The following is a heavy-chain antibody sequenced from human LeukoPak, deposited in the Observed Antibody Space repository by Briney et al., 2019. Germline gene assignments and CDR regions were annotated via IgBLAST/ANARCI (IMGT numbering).Heavy chain of an antibody. J-gene: IGHJ5*02. V-gene: IGHV1-18*01. D-gene: IGHD6-19*01. CDR3: AREGPGWQWHGNWFDP. Sequence: EASVKVSCKASGYXFTSYGISWVRKAPGQGLEWMEWISGYSGNTNYAQKLQGRVTMTTDTSTSTAYMELRSLRSDDTAVYYCAREGPGWQWHGNWFDPWGQGTLVTVSS. CDR1: GYXFTSYG. CDR2: ISGYSGNT.